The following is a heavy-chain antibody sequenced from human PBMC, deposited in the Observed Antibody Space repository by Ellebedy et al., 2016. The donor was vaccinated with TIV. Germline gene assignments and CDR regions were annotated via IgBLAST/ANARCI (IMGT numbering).Heavy chain of an antibody. CDR3: AMGTSGDYYAMNV. J-gene: IGHJ6*02. CDR2: ISGDGSVT. V-gene: IGHV3-74*01. Sequence: GGSLRLXXVASGFTLGSYRMHWVRQSPGKGLLWVSHISGDGSVTNYADSVKGRFIISRDNDKIILYLQMSSLRAEDTAVYFSAMGTSGDYYAMNVWGQGTMVTV. D-gene: IGHD6-25*01. CDR1: GFTLGSYR.